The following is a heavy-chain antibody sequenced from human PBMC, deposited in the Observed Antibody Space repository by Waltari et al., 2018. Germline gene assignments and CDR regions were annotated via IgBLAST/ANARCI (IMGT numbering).Heavy chain of an antibody. J-gene: IGHJ4*02. CDR3: ARSGYSGYSVDY. CDR2: ISSSSSYI. V-gene: IGHV3-21*01. Sequence: EVQLVESGGGLVKPGGSLRLSCAASGFTFSSYSMNWVRKAPGKGLEWVSSISSSSSYIYYADAVKGRFTISRDNAKNSLYLQMNSLRAEDTAVYYCARSGYSGYSVDYWGQGTLVTVSS. D-gene: IGHD5-12*01. CDR1: GFTFSSYS.